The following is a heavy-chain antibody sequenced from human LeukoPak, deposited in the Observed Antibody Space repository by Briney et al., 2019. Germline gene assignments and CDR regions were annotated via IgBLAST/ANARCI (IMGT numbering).Heavy chain of an antibody. D-gene: IGHD3-22*01. J-gene: IGHJ5*02. CDR3: ARGPISGYFSWFDP. CDR1: GFTFSSYA. V-gene: IGHV4-34*01. Sequence: GSLRLSCAASGFTFSSYAMSWVRPPPGKGLESIGEINHSGSTNYNPSRKSRVTISVDTSKNQFYLKLSSVTAADTAVYYCARGPISGYFSWFDPWGQGTLVTVSS. CDR2: INHSGST.